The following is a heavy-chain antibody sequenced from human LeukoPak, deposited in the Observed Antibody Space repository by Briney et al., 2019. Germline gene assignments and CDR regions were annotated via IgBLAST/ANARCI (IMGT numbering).Heavy chain of an antibody. CDR1: GGSFSGYY. CDR2: INHSGST. Sequence: KSSETLSLTCAVYGGSFSGYYWSWIRQPPGKGLEWIGEINHSGSTNYNPSLKSRVTISVDTSKNQFSLKLSSVTAADTAVYYCARVLHLGWFDPWGQGTLVTVSS. J-gene: IGHJ5*02. V-gene: IGHV4-34*01. CDR3: ARVLHLGWFDP.